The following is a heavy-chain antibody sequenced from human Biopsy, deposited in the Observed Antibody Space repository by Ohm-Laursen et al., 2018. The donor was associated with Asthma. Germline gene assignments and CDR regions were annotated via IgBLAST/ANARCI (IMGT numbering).Heavy chain of an antibody. Sequence: SLRLSCSASGFTFSSYGMHWVRQAPGKGLEWVAVISYDGSNKYYADSVKGRFTISRDNSKNTPYLQMNSLRAEDAAVYYCAREGGDYLSGYYYYGMDVWGQGTTVTVSS. CDR1: GFTFSSYG. J-gene: IGHJ6*02. V-gene: IGHV3-30*03. D-gene: IGHD4-17*01. CDR2: ISYDGSNK. CDR3: AREGGDYLSGYYYYGMDV.